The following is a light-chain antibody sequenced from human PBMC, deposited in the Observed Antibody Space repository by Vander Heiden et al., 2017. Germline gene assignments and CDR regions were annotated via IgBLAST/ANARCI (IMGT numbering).Light chain of an antibody. CDR1: KLGVKL. V-gene: IGLV3-1*01. CDR3: QAWDSSIYVV. J-gene: IGLJ2*01. Sequence: SYALTQPPSVSVSPGQRATITCPGDKLGVKLSCCYTQTPGHSPVPVIYQATNRPSGIPERFSGSNSGNTATLTISGTQSMDEDDYYCQAWDSSIYVVFGGGTRLTVL. CDR2: QAT.